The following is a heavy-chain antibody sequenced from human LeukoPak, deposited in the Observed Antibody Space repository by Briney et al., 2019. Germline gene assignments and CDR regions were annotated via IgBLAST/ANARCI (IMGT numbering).Heavy chain of an antibody. J-gene: IGHJ5*02. V-gene: IGHV4-4*07. CDR3: ARGLPPTYSSGCPNNWFDP. CDR2: IYTSGST. Sequence: SETLSLTCTVSGGSISSYYWSWIRQPAGKGLEWIGRIYTSGSTNYNPSLKSRVTMSVDTSKNQFSLKLSSVTAADTAVYYCARGLPPTYSSGCPNNWFDPWGQGTLVTVSS. D-gene: IGHD6-25*01. CDR1: GGSISSYY.